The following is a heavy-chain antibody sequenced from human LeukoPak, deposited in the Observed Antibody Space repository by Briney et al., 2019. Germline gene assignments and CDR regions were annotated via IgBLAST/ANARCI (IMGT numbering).Heavy chain of an antibody. CDR1: GGAISSYY. V-gene: IGHV4-59*01. CDR3: ARKTFIAAGGFDP. J-gene: IGHJ5*02. CDR2: IYYSGST. D-gene: IGHD6-6*01. Sequence: SETLSLTCTVSGGAISSYYWFWIRQPPGKGLEWIGYIYYSGSTNYNPSLKSRVTISVDTSKNQFSLKLSSVTAADTAVYYCARKTFIAAGGFDPWGQGTLVTVSS.